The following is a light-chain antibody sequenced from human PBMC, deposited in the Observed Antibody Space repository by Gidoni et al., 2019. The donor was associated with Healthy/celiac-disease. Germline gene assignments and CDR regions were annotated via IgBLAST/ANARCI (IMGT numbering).Light chain of an antibody. Sequence: DIVMTQSPDSLAVSLGARATINCKSSQSVLYSSNNKNYLAWYQQKPGQPPKLLIYWASTRESGVPDRFSGSGSGTDFTLTISSLQAEDVAVYYCQQYYSNSITFXXXTRLEIK. CDR2: WAS. V-gene: IGKV4-1*01. CDR1: QSVLYSSNNKNY. CDR3: QQYYSNSIT. J-gene: IGKJ5*01.